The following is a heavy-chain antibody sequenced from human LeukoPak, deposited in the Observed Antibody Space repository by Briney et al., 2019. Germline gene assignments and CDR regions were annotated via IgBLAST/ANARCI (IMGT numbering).Heavy chain of an antibody. CDR2: INPSGGST. J-gene: IGHJ4*02. Sequence: ASVKVSCKASGYTFTSYYMHWVRQAPGQGLERMGIINPSGGSTSYAQKFQGRVTMTRDTSTSTVYMELSSLRSEDTAVYYCAREGSGWKPFDYWGQGTLVTVSS. D-gene: IGHD6-19*01. CDR1: GYTFTSYY. V-gene: IGHV1-46*01. CDR3: AREGSGWKPFDY.